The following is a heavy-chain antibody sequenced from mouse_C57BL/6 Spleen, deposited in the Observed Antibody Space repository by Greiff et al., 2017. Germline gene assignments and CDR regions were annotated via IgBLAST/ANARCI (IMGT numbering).Heavy chain of an antibody. D-gene: IGHD2-4*01. CDR3: ATSKGDDYEACAY. CDR1: GYAFSSSW. Sequence: QVQLQQSGPELVKPGASVKLSCKASGYAFSSSWMNWVKQRPGKGLEWIGRIYPGDGDTNYNGKFKGKATLTADKSSSTAYMQLSSLTSEDSAVYYCATSKGDDYEACAYWGQGTLVTVSA. J-gene: IGHJ3*01. V-gene: IGHV1-82*01. CDR2: IYPGDGDT.